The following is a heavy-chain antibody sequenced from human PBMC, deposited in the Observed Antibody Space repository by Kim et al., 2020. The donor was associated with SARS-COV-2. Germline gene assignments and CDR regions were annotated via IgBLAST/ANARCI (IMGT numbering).Heavy chain of an antibody. Sequence: SETLSLTCAVYGGSFSGYYWSWIRQPPGKGLEWIGEINHSGSTNYNPSLKSRVTISVDTSKNQFSLKLSSVTAADTAVYYCARAGYSSSWFLANNWFDPWGQGTLVTVSS. CDR1: GGSFSGYY. J-gene: IGHJ5*02. V-gene: IGHV4-34*01. CDR2: INHSGST. D-gene: IGHD6-13*01. CDR3: ARAGYSSSWFLANNWFDP.